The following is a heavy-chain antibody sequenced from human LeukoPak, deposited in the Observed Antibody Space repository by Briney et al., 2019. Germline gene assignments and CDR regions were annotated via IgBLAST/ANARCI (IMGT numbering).Heavy chain of an antibody. CDR3: AKWGDYNVLTGYYVSDY. Sequence: GGSLRLSCAASGFTFSNYAMSWVRQAPGKGLEWVSAITGGGSGIYYADSMKSRFTISRDNSKNTLYLQINSLRAEDTAVYYCAKWGDYNVLTGYYVSDYWGQGTLVTVSS. CDR1: GFTFSNYA. J-gene: IGHJ4*02. D-gene: IGHD3-9*01. V-gene: IGHV3-23*01. CDR2: ITGGGSGI.